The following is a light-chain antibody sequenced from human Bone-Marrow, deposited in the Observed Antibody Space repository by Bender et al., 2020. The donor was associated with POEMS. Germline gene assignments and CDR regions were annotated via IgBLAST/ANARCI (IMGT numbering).Light chain of an antibody. CDR2: EVT. V-gene: IGLV2-23*02. CDR3: CSYAGSSTWV. J-gene: IGLJ3*02. CDR1: SSDVGAYNL. Sequence: QSALTQPASVSGSPGQSITIPCTGASSDVGAYNLVSWYQQHPGKAPKPLIHEVTKRPSGVSNRFSGSKSGNTASLTISGLQAEDEADYYCCSYAGSSTWVFGGGTKLTVL.